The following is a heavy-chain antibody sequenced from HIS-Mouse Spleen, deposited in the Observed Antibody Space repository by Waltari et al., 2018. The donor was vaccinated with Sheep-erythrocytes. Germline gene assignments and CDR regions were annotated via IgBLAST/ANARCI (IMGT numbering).Heavy chain of an antibody. J-gene: IGHJ4*02. D-gene: IGHD5-12*01. V-gene: IGHV3-15*01. CDR1: GFTFSNAW. CDR2: NKSKTGGGKK. CDR3: TKGGGCYEEGYLGY. Sequence: EVQLVESGGGLVKPGGSLRLSCAASGFTFSNAWMSWVRQAPGKGLGWGGPNKSKTGGGKKDLRATGKSRINHLKGELKNPVLPANERLENGDTGGLFWTKGGGCYEEGYLGYWGQGTLVTVSS.